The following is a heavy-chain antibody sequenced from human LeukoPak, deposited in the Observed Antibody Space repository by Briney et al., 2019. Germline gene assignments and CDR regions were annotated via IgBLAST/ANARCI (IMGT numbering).Heavy chain of an antibody. CDR1: GGSFSGYY. J-gene: IGHJ5*02. Sequence: PSETLSPTCAVYGGSFSGYYWSWIRQPPGKGLEWIGEINHSGSTNYNPSLKSRVTMSVDTSKNQFSLKLSSVTAADTAVYYRAREALGYCSSTSCYGGFDPWGQGTLVTVSS. CDR3: AREALGYCSSTSCYGGFDP. V-gene: IGHV4-34*01. D-gene: IGHD2-2*01. CDR2: INHSGST.